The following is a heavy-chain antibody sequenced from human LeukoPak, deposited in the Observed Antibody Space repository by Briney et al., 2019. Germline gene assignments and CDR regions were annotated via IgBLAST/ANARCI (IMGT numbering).Heavy chain of an antibody. CDR2: IYSGGNT. J-gene: IGHJ1*01. D-gene: IGHD2-15*01. V-gene: IGHV3-53*01. CDR3: ASGYCSGGHCYSVYFQH. Sequence: PGGSLRPSCAASGFTVSSNYMSWVRQAPGKGLEWVSVIYSGGNTYYADSVKGRFTISRDNSKNTLYLQMNSLRAEDTAVYYCASGYCSGGHCYSVYFQHWGQGTLVTVSS. CDR1: GFTVSSNY.